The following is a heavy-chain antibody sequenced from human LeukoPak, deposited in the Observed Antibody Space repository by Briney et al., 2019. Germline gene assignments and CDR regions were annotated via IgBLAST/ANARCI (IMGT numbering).Heavy chain of an antibody. J-gene: IGHJ2*01. CDR3: ARDLHGGNSFTSDWYFDL. CDR2: IYHSGSA. D-gene: IGHD4-23*01. Sequence: SGTLSLTCAVSGGSISISNSNWWSWVRQPPGKGLEWIGEIYHSGSANYNPSLKSRVTISVDKSKNQFSLKLSSETAADTAVYYCARDLHGGNSFTSDWYFDLWGRGTLVTVSS. CDR1: GGSISISNSNW. V-gene: IGHV4-4*02.